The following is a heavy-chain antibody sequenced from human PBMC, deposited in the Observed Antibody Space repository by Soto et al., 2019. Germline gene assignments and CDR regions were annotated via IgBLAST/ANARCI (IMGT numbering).Heavy chain of an antibody. V-gene: IGHV3-23*01. CDR2: ISRSGDIT. D-gene: IGHD5-12*01. Sequence: EVQVLESGGGLEQHGGSLILSCATSGFTFSNFPMSWGRQAPGKGLEWVSEISRSGDITYYADSVKGRFTISRDNSKNTLYLQMNSLRAEDTALYYCAKGGHFDYWGQGTLATVSS. CDR1: GFTFSNFP. J-gene: IGHJ4*02. CDR3: AKGGHFDY.